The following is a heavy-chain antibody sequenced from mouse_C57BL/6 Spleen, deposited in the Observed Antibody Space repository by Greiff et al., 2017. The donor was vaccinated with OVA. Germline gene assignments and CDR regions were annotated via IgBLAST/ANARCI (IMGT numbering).Heavy chain of an antibody. D-gene: IGHD1-1*01. Sequence: QVQLKESGAELVKPGASVKISCKASGYAFSSYWMNWVKQRPGKGLEWIGQIYPGDGDTNYNGKFKGKATLTADKSSSTAYMQLSSLTSEDSAVYFCARSFSITTVVADAMDYWGQGTSVTVSS. CDR3: ARSFSITTVVADAMDY. V-gene: IGHV1-80*01. J-gene: IGHJ4*01. CDR1: GYAFSSYW. CDR2: IYPGDGDT.